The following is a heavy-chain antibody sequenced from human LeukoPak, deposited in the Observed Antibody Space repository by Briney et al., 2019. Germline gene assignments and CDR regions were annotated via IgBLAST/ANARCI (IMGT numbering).Heavy chain of an antibody. CDR3: ARVIRTGTTGVDY. D-gene: IGHD1-7*01. CDR1: GFTFSNFG. Sequence: GSSLRLSCAASGFTFSNFGMHWVRQAPGKGLEWVAVISDDGSNIHYADSVKGRFTISRDNFRNTLFLQTSSLRGEDTAVYYCARVIRTGTTGVDYWGQGTLVTVSS. CDR2: ISDDGSNI. J-gene: IGHJ4*02. V-gene: IGHV3-30*03.